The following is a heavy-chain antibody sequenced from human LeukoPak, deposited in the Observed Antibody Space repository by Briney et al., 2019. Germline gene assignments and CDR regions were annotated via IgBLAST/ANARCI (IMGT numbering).Heavy chain of an antibody. CDR3: AREGFGNCSSTSCYKAIDY. CDR2: IIPILGIA. V-gene: IGHV1-69*04. D-gene: IGHD2-2*02. CDR1: GYTFTGYY. Sequence: GASVKVSCKASGYTFTGYYMHWVRQAPGQGLEWMGRIIPILGIANYAQKFQGRVTITADKSTSTAYMELSSLRSEDTAVYYCAREGFGNCSSTSCYKAIDYWGQGTLVTVSS. J-gene: IGHJ4*02.